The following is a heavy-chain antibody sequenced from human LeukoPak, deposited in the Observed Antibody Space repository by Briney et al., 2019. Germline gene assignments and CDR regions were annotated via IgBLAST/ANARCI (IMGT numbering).Heavy chain of an antibody. D-gene: IGHD3-16*01. V-gene: IGHV4-4*07. CDR1: GVSISSYW. CDR3: ARAGHTISAFHSDF. CDR2: IYTTGRT. J-gene: IGHJ4*02. Sequence: PSETLSLTCDVSGVSISSYWWSWVRKPAGKGLEWIGRIYTTGRTNYSPSFQSRVTMSIDMSKNHFSLTLRSVTAADTAVYYCARAGHTISAFHSDFWGQGAPVTVSS.